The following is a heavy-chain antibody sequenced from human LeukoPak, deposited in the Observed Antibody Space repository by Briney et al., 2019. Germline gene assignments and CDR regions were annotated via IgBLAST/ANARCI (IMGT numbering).Heavy chain of an antibody. CDR3: ARERIGYSGYDCLGY. CDR2: INPNSGDT. V-gene: IGHV1-2*02. J-gene: IGHJ4*02. CDR1: GYTFIAYY. Sequence: GASVKVSCRPSGYTFIAYYIHLVRQAPGQGLEWMGWINPNSGDTNYAQKFQGRVTMTRDTSISTAYMELSRLRSDDTAVYYCARERIGYSGYDCLGYWGQGTLVTVSS. D-gene: IGHD5-12*01.